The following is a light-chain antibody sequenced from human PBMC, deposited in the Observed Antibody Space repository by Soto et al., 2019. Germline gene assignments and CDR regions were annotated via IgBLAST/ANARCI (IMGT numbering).Light chain of an antibody. Sequence: QSALTQPRSVSGSPGQSVTISCTGTSSDVGGYNYVSWYQQHPGKAPKLVIYDVSKRPSGVPDRFSGSKSGNTASLTISGLQAVDEADYYCCSYAGTSLWVFGGGTKLTVL. CDR2: DVS. CDR3: CSYAGTSLWV. CDR1: SSDVGGYNY. J-gene: IGLJ3*02. V-gene: IGLV2-11*01.